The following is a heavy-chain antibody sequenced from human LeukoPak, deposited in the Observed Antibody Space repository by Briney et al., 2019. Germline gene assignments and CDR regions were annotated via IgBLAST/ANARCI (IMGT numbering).Heavy chain of an antibody. CDR1: GYSISSGYY. CDR2: IYHNGNT. J-gene: IGHJ4*02. V-gene: IGHV4-38-2*01. D-gene: IGHD5-12*01. Sequence: SETLSLTCAVSGYSISSGYYWGWIRQPPRKGLEWIGSIYHNGNTYYNPSLKSRVTISVDTSKNEFSLKLSSVTAADTAVYYCARGPRDGYSGYDFDYWGQGTLVTVSS. CDR3: ARGPRDGYSGYDFDY.